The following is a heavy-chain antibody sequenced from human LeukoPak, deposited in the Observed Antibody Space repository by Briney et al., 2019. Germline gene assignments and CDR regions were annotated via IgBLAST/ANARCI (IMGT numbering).Heavy chain of an antibody. J-gene: IGHJ1*01. CDR3: ARVTPKISSGWSQYFQH. Sequence: SETLSLTCTVSGGSISNYYWSWVRQPAGKGLEWIGRIYSSTDINYNPSLKSRVTISVDTSKNQFSLKLSSVTAADTAVYYCARVTPKISSGWSQYFQHWGQGTLVTVSS. CDR1: GGSISNYY. D-gene: IGHD6-19*01. V-gene: IGHV4-4*07. CDR2: IYSSTDI.